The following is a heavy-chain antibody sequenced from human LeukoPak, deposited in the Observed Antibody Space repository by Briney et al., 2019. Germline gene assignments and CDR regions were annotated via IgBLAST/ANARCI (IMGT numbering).Heavy chain of an antibody. D-gene: IGHD3-10*01. CDR3: ARIYYGSGTAPH. V-gene: IGHV3-21*01. Sequence: GGSLRLSCAASGFIFSVYDMNWVRQAPGKGLEWVSSTSSSGSDIHYADSVRGRFTISRDNAKNSLFLQMNTLRDEDTAVYYCARIYYGSGTAPHWGQGTLVIVSS. CDR1: GFIFSVYD. CDR2: TSSSGSDI. J-gene: IGHJ4*02.